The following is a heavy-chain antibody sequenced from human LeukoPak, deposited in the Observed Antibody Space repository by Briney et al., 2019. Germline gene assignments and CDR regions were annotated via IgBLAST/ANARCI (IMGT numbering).Heavy chain of an antibody. Sequence: PGGSLRLSCRPSGFPFSSFGMHWVRQAPGKGLGWVAFTRYDGRKEDYADFVRGRFTISRDNSKKEIYLQLSSMRPEDTAIYYCARDRTRHYFQYWGQGTLVTVSS. J-gene: IGHJ4*02. CDR1: GFPFSSFG. CDR2: TRYDGRKE. V-gene: IGHV3-30*02. CDR3: ARDRTRHYFQY.